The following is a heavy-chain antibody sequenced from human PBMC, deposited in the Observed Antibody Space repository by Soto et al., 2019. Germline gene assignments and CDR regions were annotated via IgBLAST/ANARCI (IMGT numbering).Heavy chain of an antibody. CDR1: GDSVSSNSAA. Sequence: SQTLSLTCAISGDSVSSNSAAWNWIRQSPSRGLEWLGRTYYRSKWYNDYAVSVKSRITINPDTAKNQFSLQLNSVTPEDTAVYYCVRDRTSVVAATYYYYYYGMDVWGQGTTVTVSS. D-gene: IGHD2-15*01. J-gene: IGHJ6*02. CDR3: VRDRTSVVAATYYYYYYGMDV. CDR2: TYYRSKWYN. V-gene: IGHV6-1*01.